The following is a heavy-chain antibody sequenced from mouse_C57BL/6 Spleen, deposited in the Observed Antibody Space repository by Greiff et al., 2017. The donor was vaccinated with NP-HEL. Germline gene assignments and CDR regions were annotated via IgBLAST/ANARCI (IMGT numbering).Heavy chain of an antibody. V-gene: IGHV1-81*01. CDR3: ARAYYDYDEGYFDV. Sequence: QVQLQQSGAELARPGASVKLSCKASGYTFTSYGISWVKQRTGQGLEWIGEIYPRSGNTYYNEKFKGKATLTADKSSSTAYMELRSLTSEDSAVYFCARAYYDYDEGYFDVWGTGTTVTVSS. J-gene: IGHJ1*03. CDR2: IYPRSGNT. D-gene: IGHD2-4*01. CDR1: GYTFTSYG.